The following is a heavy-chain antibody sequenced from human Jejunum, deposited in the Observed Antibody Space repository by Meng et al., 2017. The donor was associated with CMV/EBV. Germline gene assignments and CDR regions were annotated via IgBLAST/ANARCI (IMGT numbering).Heavy chain of an antibody. Sequence: CAAYGFSVRSDHMSWVRQAPGKGLEWVSVISDVGDTYYAYAVKGRFTISRDNSQNTVSLQMSSLRGEDTAVYYCARGLTGRYPFDYWGQGALVTVSS. CDR2: ISDVGDT. CDR1: GFSVRSDH. CDR3: ARGLTGRYPFDY. D-gene: IGHD1-14*01. V-gene: IGHV3-53*01. J-gene: IGHJ4*02.